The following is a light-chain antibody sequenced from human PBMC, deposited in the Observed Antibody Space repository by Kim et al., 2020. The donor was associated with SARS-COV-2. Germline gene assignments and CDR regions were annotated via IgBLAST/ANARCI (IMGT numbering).Light chain of an antibody. J-gene: IGKJ2*01. CDR3: QQYNDWPPSYT. V-gene: IGKV3-15*01. CDR1: QSIRSN. CDR2: GAS. Sequence: EIVMTQSPATLSASPGERATLSCRASQSIRSNLAWFQQKPGQAPRLLIYGASTRATGIPARFSGTGSGTEFTLTISSLQSEDFAVYYCQQYNDWPPSYTFGQGTKLEI.